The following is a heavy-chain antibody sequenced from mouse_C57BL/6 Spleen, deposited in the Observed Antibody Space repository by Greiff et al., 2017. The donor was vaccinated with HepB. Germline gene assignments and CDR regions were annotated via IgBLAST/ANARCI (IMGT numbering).Heavy chain of an antibody. Sequence: EVKLVESGGGLVQSGRSLRLSCATSGFTFSDFYMEWVRQAPGKGLEWIAASRNKANDYTTEYSASVKGRFIVSRDTSQSILYLQMNALRAEDTAIYYCARDAYSNYGGDGDYAMDYWGQGTSVTVSS. CDR2: SRNKANDYTT. V-gene: IGHV7-1*01. CDR3: ARDAYSNYGGDGDYAMDY. CDR1: GFTFSDFY. D-gene: IGHD2-5*01. J-gene: IGHJ4*01.